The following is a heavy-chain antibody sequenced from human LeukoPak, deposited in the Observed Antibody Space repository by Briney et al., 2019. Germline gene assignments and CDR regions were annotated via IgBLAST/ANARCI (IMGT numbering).Heavy chain of an antibody. V-gene: IGHV4-31*03. D-gene: IGHD2-15*01. J-gene: IGHJ4*02. CDR2: IYYSGST. CDR3: ARVHCSGGSCYLYY. CDR1: GGSISSGGYY. Sequence: SETLSLTCTVSGGSISSGGYYWSWIRQHPGKGLEWIGYIYYSGSTYYNLSLKSRVTISVDTSKNQFSLKLSSVTAADTAVYYCARVHCSGGSCYLYYWGQGTLVTVSS.